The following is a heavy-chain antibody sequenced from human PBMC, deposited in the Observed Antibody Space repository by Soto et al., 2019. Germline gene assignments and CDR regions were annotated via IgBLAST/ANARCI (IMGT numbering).Heavy chain of an antibody. Sequence: QAHLVQSGAEVKKPGASVKISCKASGYTFTSHAMHWVRQAPGQRPEWLGRIKAGTGNTRYSQKFEVRVTMSMDTSANTSYMEMTGLTSEDTAVYYCARGRAHRCDYYYGMDVGGQRTTVTVS. CDR3: ARGRAHRCDYYYGMDV. J-gene: IGHJ6*02. CDR1: GYTFTSHA. V-gene: IGHV1-3*01. CDR2: IKAGTGNT.